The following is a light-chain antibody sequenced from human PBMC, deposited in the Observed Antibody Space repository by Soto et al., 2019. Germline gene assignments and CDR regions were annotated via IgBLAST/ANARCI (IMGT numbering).Light chain of an antibody. CDR3: QHTFNSPPWT. Sequence: AIQMTQSPSSLSASVGDRVTISCRASQGIGNALGWYQQKPGKPPKVLIYGASNLQSGVPPGFSGSGSGTDFTLTISSLQPEDFASYFCQHTFNSPPWTFGQGTKVDIK. CDR1: QGIGNA. V-gene: IGKV1-6*01. J-gene: IGKJ1*01. CDR2: GAS.